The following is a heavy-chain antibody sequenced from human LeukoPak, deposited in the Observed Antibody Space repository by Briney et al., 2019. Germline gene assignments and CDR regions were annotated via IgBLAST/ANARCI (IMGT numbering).Heavy chain of an antibody. D-gene: IGHD5-18*01. J-gene: IGHJ4*02. V-gene: IGHV4-59*01. CDR1: GGSISNYY. CDR2: VYSSGST. CDR3: ARYSYGGYYFDS. Sequence: SETLSLTCTVSGGSISNYYWSWIRQPQGKGLEWIGYVYSSGSTNYNPSLKSRVTISVDTSKNQFSLKLSSVTAADTAVYYCARYSYGGYYFDSWGQGTPVTVSP.